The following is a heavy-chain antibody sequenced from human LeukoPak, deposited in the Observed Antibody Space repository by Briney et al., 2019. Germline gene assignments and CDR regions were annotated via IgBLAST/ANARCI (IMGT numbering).Heavy chain of an antibody. J-gene: IGHJ4*02. CDR3: ARGYGSGSYPPDY. CDR2: IYYSGST. D-gene: IGHD3-10*01. CDR1: GGSISSYY. V-gene: IGHV4-59*01. Sequence: PSETLSLTCTVSGGSISSYYWSWIRQPPGKGLEWIGYIYYSGSTNYNPSLKSRVTISVDTSKNQFSLKLSSVTAADTALYYCARGYGSGSYPPDYWGQGTLLTVSS.